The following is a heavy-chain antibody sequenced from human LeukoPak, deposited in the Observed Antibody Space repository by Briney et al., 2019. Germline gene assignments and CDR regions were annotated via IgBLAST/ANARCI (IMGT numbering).Heavy chain of an antibody. V-gene: IGHV3-48*01. CDR2: ISTSSRTI. CDR3: ARDGYDFWSDYPTTLDY. D-gene: IGHD3-3*01. J-gene: IGHJ4*02. CDR1: GFNFSSYG. Sequence: GGSLRLSCAASGFNFSSYGMNWVRQAPGKGLEWVSYISTSSRTIYYADSVKGRFTISRDNAKNSLFLQMNSLRAEDTAVYYCARDGYDFWSDYPTTLDYWGQGTLVTVSS.